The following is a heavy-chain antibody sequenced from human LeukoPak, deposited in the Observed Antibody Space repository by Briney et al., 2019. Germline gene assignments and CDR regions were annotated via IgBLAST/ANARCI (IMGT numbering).Heavy chain of an antibody. Sequence: SETLSLTCTVSGGSISSYYWSWIRQPPGEGLEWIGYIYYSGSTNYNPSLKSRVTISVDTSKNQFSLKLSSVTAADTAVYYCARVGGSGYYFTRSPFDYWGQGTLVTVSS. CDR2: IYYSGST. J-gene: IGHJ4*02. CDR1: GGSISSYY. V-gene: IGHV4-59*01. D-gene: IGHD3-22*01. CDR3: ARVGGSGYYFTRSPFDY.